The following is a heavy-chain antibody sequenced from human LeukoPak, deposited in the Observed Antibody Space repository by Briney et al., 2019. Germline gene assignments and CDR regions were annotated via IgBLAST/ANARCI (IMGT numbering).Heavy chain of an antibody. V-gene: IGHV3-53*01. CDR3: AKERYYYDSSGYSVADY. Sequence: GGFLKLFWSASGVTGSSNFMSWGRPGSGKGLGWVSIIYSGGSTYYADSVKGRFTISRDNSKNTLYLQMNSLRAEDTAVYYCAKERYYYDSSGYSVADYWGQGTLVTVSS. D-gene: IGHD3-22*01. J-gene: IGHJ4*02. CDR2: IYSGGST. CDR1: GVTGSSNF.